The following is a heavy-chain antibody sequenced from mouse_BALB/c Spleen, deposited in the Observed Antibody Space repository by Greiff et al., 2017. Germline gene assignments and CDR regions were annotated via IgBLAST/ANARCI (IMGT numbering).Heavy chain of an antibody. J-gene: IGHJ2*01. CDR1: GFTFSSFG. CDR3: ARSGGLHYFDY. D-gene: IGHD2-4*01. Sequence: EVHLVESGGGLVQPGGSRKLSCAASGFTFSSFGMHWVRQAPEKGLEWVAYISSGSSTIYYADTVKGRFTISRDNPKNTLFLQMTSLRSEDTAMYYCARSGGLHYFDYWGQGTTLTVSS. CDR2: ISSGSSTI. V-gene: IGHV5-17*02.